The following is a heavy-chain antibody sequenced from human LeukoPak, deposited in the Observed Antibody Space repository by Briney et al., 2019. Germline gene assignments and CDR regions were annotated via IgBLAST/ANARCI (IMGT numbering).Heavy chain of an antibody. V-gene: IGHV4-61*01. CDR2: IYYSGST. Sequence: SETLSLTCTVSGGSVSSGSYYWSWIRQPPGEGLEWIGYIYYSGSTYYNPSLKSRVTISVDTSKNQFSLKLSSVTAADTAVYYCARVRELNVLRYFDWPYSAFDIWGQGTMVTVSS. CDR1: GGSVSSGSYY. CDR3: ARVRELNVLRYFDWPYSAFDI. D-gene: IGHD3-9*01. J-gene: IGHJ3*02.